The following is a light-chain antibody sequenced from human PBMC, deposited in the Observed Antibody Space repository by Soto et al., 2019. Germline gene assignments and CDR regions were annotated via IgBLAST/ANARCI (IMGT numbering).Light chain of an antibody. J-gene: IGKJ1*01. V-gene: IGKV3-20*01. CDR2: EAS. CDR3: QQYGSSPPT. Sequence: EIVLTQSPGTLSLSPGERATLSCRASQSVSSSSVDWYQQNPAHAPRLLIYEASIRAIVIPDRFSGGGAGTDFTLTSSRLEPEYVAFYHRQQYGSSPPTFGQGSKVEIK. CDR1: QSVSSSS.